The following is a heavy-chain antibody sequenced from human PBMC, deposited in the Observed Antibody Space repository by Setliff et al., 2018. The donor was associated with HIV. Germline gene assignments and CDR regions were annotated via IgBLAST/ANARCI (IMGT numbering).Heavy chain of an antibody. CDR2: FDPNSGGT. Sequence: GASVKVSCKASGYTFIGNYIHWVRQAPGQGLEWVGWFDPNSGGTNFAQKFQGRVTLTRDTSISTAYMELSRLRSDDTAVYYCARSTTADWGQGTMVTVSS. D-gene: IGHD4-17*01. V-gene: IGHV1-2*02. CDR3: ARSTTAD. J-gene: IGHJ4*02. CDR1: GYTFIGNY.